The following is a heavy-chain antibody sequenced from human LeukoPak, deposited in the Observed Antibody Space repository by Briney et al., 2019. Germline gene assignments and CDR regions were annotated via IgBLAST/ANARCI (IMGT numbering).Heavy chain of an antibody. CDR1: GYTFVDFY. D-gene: IGHD1-26*01. Sequence: ASVKVSCKAPGYTFVDFYMHWVRQAPGQGLEWMGWINPNSGATNYVQKFRGRLTTTRDTSINTAYLEMSSLRSDDTAVYYCVRDGGGSHYLSFDFWGQGSLITVSS. J-gene: IGHJ4*02. CDR2: INPNSGAT. V-gene: IGHV1-2*02. CDR3: VRDGGGSHYLSFDF.